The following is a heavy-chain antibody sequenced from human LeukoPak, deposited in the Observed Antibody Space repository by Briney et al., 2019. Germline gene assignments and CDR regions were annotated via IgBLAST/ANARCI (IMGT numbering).Heavy chain of an antibody. CDR3: AKRGVVIRVILVGFHKEAYYFDS. CDR2: ISDSGGRT. CDR1: GITLSNYG. D-gene: IGHD3-22*01. V-gene: IGHV3-23*01. Sequence: PGGSLRLSCAVSGITLSNYGMSWVRQAPGKGREWGAGISDSGGRTNYADSVRGPFTISRDNHQNTLYLQMNSLRAEDTAVYFCAKRGVVIRVILVGFHKEAYYFDSWGQGALVTVSS. J-gene: IGHJ4*02.